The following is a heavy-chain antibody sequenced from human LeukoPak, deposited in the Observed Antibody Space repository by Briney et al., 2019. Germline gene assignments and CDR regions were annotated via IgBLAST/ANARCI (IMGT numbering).Heavy chain of an antibody. V-gene: IGHV3-23*01. CDR1: GFTFSSYA. D-gene: IGHD3-22*01. CDR3: AAGKGPFYYDSSGYLGY. J-gene: IGHJ4*02. Sequence: GGPLRLSCAASGFTFSSYAMSWVRQAPGKGLEWVSAISGSGGSTYYADSVKGRFTISRDNSKNTLYLQMNSLRAEDTAVYYCAAGKGPFYYDSSGYLGYWGQGTLVTVSS. CDR2: ISGSGGST.